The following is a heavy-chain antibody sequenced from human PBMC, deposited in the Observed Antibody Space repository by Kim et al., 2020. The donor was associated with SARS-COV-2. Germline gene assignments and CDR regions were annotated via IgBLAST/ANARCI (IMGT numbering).Heavy chain of an antibody. Sequence: GGSLRLSCAASGFTFRSYWINWVRQAPGKGLVWVSRMSGDASTTNYAYSVKGRFTMSRDNAENTVYLQMNSLRGDDTAVYYCARGMFRNGLDVWGQGTTVTVSS. J-gene: IGHJ6*02. V-gene: IGHV3-74*01. CDR2: MSGDASTT. D-gene: IGHD1-1*01. CDR1: GFTFRSYW. CDR3: ARGMFRNGLDV.